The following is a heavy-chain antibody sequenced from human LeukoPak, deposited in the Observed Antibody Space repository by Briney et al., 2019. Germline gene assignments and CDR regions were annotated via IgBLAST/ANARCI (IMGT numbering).Heavy chain of an antibody. CDR3: VRSSGSYPHFDY. V-gene: IGHV4-59*08. Sequence: SETLSLTCTVSGGSISSYYWSWIRQPPGKGLEWIGYIYYSGSTNYNPSLKSRVTISVDTSKNQFSLKLSSVTAADTAVYYCVRSSGSYPHFDYWGQGTLVTVSS. D-gene: IGHD1-26*01. CDR1: GGSISSYY. J-gene: IGHJ4*02. CDR2: IYYSGST.